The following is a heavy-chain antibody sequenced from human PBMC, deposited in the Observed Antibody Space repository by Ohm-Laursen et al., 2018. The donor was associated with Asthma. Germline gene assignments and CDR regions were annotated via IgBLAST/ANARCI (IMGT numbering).Heavy chain of an antibody. CDR1: GGSISSGHYY. D-gene: IGHD3-10*01. V-gene: IGHV4-31*03. CDR3: ARRGYHGSGSYLDY. CDR2: IYYSGST. Sequence: SDTLSLTCTVSGGSISSGHYYWTWIRQHPGKGLEWIGYIYYSGSTYYNPSLKSRVTISVDTSKNQFSLKLTSVTAADTAVYYCARRGYHGSGSYLDYWGQGTLVTVSS. J-gene: IGHJ4*02.